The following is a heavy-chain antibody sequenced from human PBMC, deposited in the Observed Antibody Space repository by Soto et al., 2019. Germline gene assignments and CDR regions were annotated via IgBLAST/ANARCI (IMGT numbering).Heavy chain of an antibody. V-gene: IGHV3-30-3*01. Sequence: GGSLRLSCAASGFTFSTYAMHWVRQAPGKGLEWVAVISNDGSNKHYEDSVKGRFTISRDNSKNSLYLQMNSLRDEDTAVYYCGGDSSGYFYPDAFDIWGQGTMVTV. J-gene: IGHJ3*02. CDR3: GGDSSGYFYPDAFDI. D-gene: IGHD3-22*01. CDR1: GFTFSTYA. CDR2: ISNDGSNK.